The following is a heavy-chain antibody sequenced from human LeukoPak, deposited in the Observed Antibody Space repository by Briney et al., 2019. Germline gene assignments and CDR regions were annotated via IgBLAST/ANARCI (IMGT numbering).Heavy chain of an antibody. D-gene: IGHD3-3*01. V-gene: IGHV3-7*01. Sequence: GGSLRLSCAASGFTFSSYWMSWVRQAPGKGLEWVANIKQDGSEKYYVDSVKGRFTISRDNAKNSLYLQMNSLRAEDTAVYYCARGLSVLRFLEWLALDWGQGTLVTVSS. CDR2: IKQDGSEK. CDR3: ARGLSVLRFLEWLALD. J-gene: IGHJ4*02. CDR1: GFTFSSYW.